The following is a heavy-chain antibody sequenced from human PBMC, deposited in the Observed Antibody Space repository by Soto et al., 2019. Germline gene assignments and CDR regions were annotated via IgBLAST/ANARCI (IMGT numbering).Heavy chain of an antibody. CDR2: ISESSRTV. J-gene: IGHJ4*02. CDR1: GFTFRTYS. CDR3: ARGLSWRGGPFDS. V-gene: IGHV3-48*02. D-gene: IGHD3-10*01. Sequence: EVQLVESGGGFIQPGGSVRLSCAASGFTFRTYSMNWVRQAPGKGPEWISYISESSRTVFYADSVRGRFTVSRDNANNSLFLQMISLRDEDTAVYYCARGLSWRGGPFDSWGRGTLVTVSS.